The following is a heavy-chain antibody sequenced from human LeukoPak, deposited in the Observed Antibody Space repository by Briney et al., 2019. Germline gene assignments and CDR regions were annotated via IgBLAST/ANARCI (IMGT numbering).Heavy chain of an antibody. J-gene: IGHJ4*02. CDR2: ISSSSSYI. D-gene: IGHD1-26*01. Sequence: GSLRLSCAASGFTFSSYSMNWVRQAPGKGLEWVSSISSSSSYIYYADSVKGRFTISRDNAKNSLYLQMNSLRAEDTAVYYCARDLSGSYYSTRYFDYWGQGTLVTVSS. V-gene: IGHV3-21*01. CDR1: GFTFSSYS. CDR3: ARDLSGSYYSTRYFDY.